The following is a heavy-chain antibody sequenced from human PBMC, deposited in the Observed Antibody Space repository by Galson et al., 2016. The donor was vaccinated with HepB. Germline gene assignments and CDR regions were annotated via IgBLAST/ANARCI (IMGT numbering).Heavy chain of an antibody. Sequence: SLRLSCAASGFTVSSHYMGWVRQAPGKGLEWVSIIYPGGETHYADSLKGRFTISRDNSKNTLSLQMNSLRAEDTAVCYCATDHGPSGWLYWGQGTLVIVSS. CDR2: IYPGGET. V-gene: IGHV3-53*01. D-gene: IGHD6-19*01. CDR3: ATDHGPSGWLY. CDR1: GFTVSSHY. J-gene: IGHJ4*02.